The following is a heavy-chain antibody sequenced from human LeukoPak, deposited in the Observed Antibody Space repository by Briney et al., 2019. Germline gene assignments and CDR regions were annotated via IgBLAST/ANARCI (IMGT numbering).Heavy chain of an antibody. V-gene: IGHV4-59*01. CDR1: GGSINNYY. CDR3: ARSSSGRTPPGY. J-gene: IGHJ4*02. D-gene: IGHD3-22*01. CDR2: IYYSGGSGST. Sequence: SSETLSLTCTVSGGSINNYYGSWVRQSQGKGLEWVGYIYYSGGSGSTNYNPSFKRRVTISVDMSKNQFSLKLNSVAAADTAVYYCARSSSGRTPPGYWGQGTLVTVSS.